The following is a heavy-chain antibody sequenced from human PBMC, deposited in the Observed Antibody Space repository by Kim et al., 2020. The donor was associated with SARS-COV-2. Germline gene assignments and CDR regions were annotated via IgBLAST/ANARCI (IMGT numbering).Heavy chain of an antibody. CDR2: INHSGST. D-gene: IGHD2-2*01. Sequence: SETLSLTCAVYGGSFSGYYWSWIRQPPGKGREWIGEINHSGSTNYNTSLKSRVTISVDTSKNQFSLKLSSVTAADTAVYYCARFDPLCSSTSCRKQQWLSFDYWGQGTLVTVSS. CDR1: GGSFSGYY. V-gene: IGHV4-34*01. J-gene: IGHJ4*02. CDR3: ARFDPLCSSTSCRKQQWLSFDY.